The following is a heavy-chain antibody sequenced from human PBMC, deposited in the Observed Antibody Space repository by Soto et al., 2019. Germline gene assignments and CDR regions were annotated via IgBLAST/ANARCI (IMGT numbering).Heavy chain of an antibody. CDR2: IFWDGGTA. D-gene: IGHD2-21*02. CDR1: GFTFDDYS. V-gene: IGHV3-43*01. CDR3: AKSGGDYYFEY. Sequence: PGGSLRLSCAASGFTFDDYSMHWVRQTPGKGLEWISLIFWDGGTAYYADSGKGRFTTSRDNSKNTLYLQMNSLRSDDTALYYCAKSGGDYYFEYWRQGTLVTVSS. J-gene: IGHJ4*02.